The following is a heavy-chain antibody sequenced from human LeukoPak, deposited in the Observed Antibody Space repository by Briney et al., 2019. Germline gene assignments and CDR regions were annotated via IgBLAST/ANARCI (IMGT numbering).Heavy chain of an antibody. CDR2: YTGDT. D-gene: IGHD5-12*01. Sequence: SETLSLTCSVSGDSISRFYWSWVRQPPGKGLEWIGYTGDTNYNPSLKSRVTISLDASKSQFSLKLSSVTAADTAVYYCARELYSGYDSTNWFDPWGQGTLVTVSS. CDR1: GDSISRFY. J-gene: IGHJ5*02. CDR3: ARELYSGYDSTNWFDP. V-gene: IGHV4-59*12.